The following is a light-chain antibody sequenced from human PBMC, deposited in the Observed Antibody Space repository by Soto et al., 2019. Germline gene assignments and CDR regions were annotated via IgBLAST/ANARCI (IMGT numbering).Light chain of an antibody. CDR3: SSYTTSSTLVV. CDR2: DVS. J-gene: IGLJ2*01. Sequence: QSALTQSASVSGSPGQSITISYTGTSSDVGGYNYVSWYQQHPGKAPKLMIYDVSNRPSGVSNRFSGSKSGNTASLTISGLQAEDEADYYCSSYTTSSTLVVFGGGTKLTVL. V-gene: IGLV2-14*01. CDR1: SSDVGGYNY.